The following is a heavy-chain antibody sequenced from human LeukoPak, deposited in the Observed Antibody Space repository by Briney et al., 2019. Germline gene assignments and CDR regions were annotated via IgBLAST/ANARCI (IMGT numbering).Heavy chain of an antibody. CDR1: GYTFTSYD. V-gene: IGHV1-8*01. CDR2: MNPNSGNT. CDR3: ARARSQWLVRPLYY. Sequence: GASVKVSCKASGYTFTSYDINWVRQATGQGLEWMGWMNPNSGNTGYAQKFQGRVTMTRNTSISTAYMELSSLRSEDTAVYYCARARSQWLVRPLYYWGQGTLVTVSS. D-gene: IGHD6-19*01. J-gene: IGHJ4*02.